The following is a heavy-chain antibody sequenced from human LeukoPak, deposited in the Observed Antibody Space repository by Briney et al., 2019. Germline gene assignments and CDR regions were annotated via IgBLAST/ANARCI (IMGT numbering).Heavy chain of an antibody. J-gene: IGHJ4*02. Sequence: SVKVSCKASGGTFSSYAISWVRQAPGQGLEWMGGIIPIFGTANYAQKFQGRVTITTDESTSTAYLELSSLRSEDTAVYYCYHVDTAMVEYWGQGTLVTVSS. CDR2: IIPIFGTA. V-gene: IGHV1-69*05. D-gene: IGHD5-18*01. CDR1: GGTFSSYA. CDR3: YHVDTAMVEY.